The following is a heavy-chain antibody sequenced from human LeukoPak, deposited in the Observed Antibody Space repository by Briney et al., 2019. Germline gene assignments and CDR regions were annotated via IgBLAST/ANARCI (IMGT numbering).Heavy chain of an antibody. CDR3: ARQLGYCSSTSCYADKVDY. CDR2: IYYSGST. CDR1: GGSISSSSYY. V-gene: IGHV4-39*01. D-gene: IGHD2-2*01. Sequence: PETLSLTCTVSGGSISSSSYYWGRIRQPPGKGLEWIGSIYYSGSTYYNPSLKSRVTISVDTSKNQFSLKLSSVTAADTAVYYCARQLGYCSSTSCYADKVDYWGQGTLVTVSS. J-gene: IGHJ4*02.